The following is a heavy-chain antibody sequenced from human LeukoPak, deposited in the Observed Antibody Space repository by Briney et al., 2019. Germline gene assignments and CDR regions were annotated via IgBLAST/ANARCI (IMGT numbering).Heavy chain of an antibody. Sequence: GSSVKVSCKTSGGTXSSSAITGVRQAPGQGLEWMGRIIPALNITSYAQKFQGRVTITADTSTSTAYMELSSLRSEETAVYYCARDQGLTAPPPYGLDVWGQGTTVTVSS. CDR1: GGTXSSSA. CDR2: IIPALNIT. CDR3: ARDQGLTAPPPYGLDV. V-gene: IGHV1-69*04. J-gene: IGHJ6*02. D-gene: IGHD5-18*01.